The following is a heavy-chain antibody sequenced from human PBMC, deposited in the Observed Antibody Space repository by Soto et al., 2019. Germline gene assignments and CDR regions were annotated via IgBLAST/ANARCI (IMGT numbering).Heavy chain of an antibody. CDR1: GGTFSSYA. V-gene: IGHV1-69*13. J-gene: IGHJ6*02. D-gene: IGHD6-13*01. CDR2: IIPIFGTA. Sequence: ASVKVSCKASGGTFSSYAISWVRQAPGQGLEWMGGIIPIFGTANYAQKFQGRVTITADESTSTAYMELSSLRSEDTAVYYCARSFFPVYSSSWYYYYYYGMDVWGQGTTVTVSS. CDR3: ARSFFPVYSSSWYYYYYYGMDV.